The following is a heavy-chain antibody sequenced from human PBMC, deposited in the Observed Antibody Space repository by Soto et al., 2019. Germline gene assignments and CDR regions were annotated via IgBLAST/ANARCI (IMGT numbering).Heavy chain of an antibody. V-gene: IGHV4-4*02. Sequence: PSETLSLTCAVSGGSVTSSTKWWSWVRQPPGKGLEWIGEIHHSGSTNYNPSLISRVAMSVDKSKNQFSLELTSVTAADTAVYYCASVEMANENFDYWGQGTLVTVSS. CDR3: ASVEMANENFDY. CDR1: GGSVTSSTKW. D-gene: IGHD5-12*01. CDR2: IHHSGST. J-gene: IGHJ4*02.